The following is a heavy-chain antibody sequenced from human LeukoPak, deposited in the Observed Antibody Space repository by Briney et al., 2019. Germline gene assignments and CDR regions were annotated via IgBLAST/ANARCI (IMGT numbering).Heavy chain of an antibody. CDR3: ARDPMMTTVTSPDY. J-gene: IGHJ4*02. V-gene: IGHV3-33*01. CDR1: GFTFSHYG. D-gene: IGHD4-17*01. CDR2: IWYDGSNK. Sequence: PGGSLRLSCAASGFTFSHYGMHWVRQAPDKRLEWVAIIWYDGSNKYYADSVKGRFTISRDNSKNALYLEMNSLRAEDTAVYYCARDPMMTTVTSPDYWGQGTLVTVSS.